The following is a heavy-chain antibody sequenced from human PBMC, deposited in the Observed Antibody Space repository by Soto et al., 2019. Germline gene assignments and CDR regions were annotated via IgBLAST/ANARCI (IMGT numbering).Heavy chain of an antibody. Sequence: EVQLLESGGGLVQPGGSLRLSCAASGFTFSSYAMSWVRQAPGKGLEWVSAISGSGGSTYYADSVKGRFTISRDNSKNTLYLQMNSLRAEDTAVYYWAKIPARLGWGGDDYWGQGTLVTVSS. V-gene: IGHV3-23*01. D-gene: IGHD3-16*01. CDR2: ISGSGGST. J-gene: IGHJ4*02. CDR1: GFTFSSYA. CDR3: AKIPARLGWGGDDY.